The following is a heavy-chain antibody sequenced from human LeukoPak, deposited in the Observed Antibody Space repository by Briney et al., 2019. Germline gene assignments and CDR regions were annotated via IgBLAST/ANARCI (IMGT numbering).Heavy chain of an antibody. J-gene: IGHJ4*02. D-gene: IGHD3-9*01. CDR2: ISGSGGTT. CDR3: AKGLINDWSALEY. Sequence: GGSLRLSCAASGFTFRNNAMSWVRQAPGKGLEWVSAISGSGGTTYYADSVRGRFTISRDNSKNTLYLQMNSLRAEDTAVYYCAKGLINDWSALEYWGQGTLVTVSS. CDR1: GFTFRNNA. V-gene: IGHV3-23*01.